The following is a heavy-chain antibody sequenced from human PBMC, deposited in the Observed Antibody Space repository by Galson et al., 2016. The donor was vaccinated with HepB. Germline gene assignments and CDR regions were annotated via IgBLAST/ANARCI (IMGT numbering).Heavy chain of an antibody. V-gene: IGHV3-33*01. CDR1: GFNFGIFG. CDR3: ARDQGGVYYTMDV. Sequence: SLRLSCAASGFNFGIFGMHWVRQAPGKGLEWLAGIWYDGETKYYAESVKGRITISRDNADNTLYLQMNSLRGDDTAKYYCARDQGGVYYTMDVWGQGTTVTVSS. D-gene: IGHD2-8*01. J-gene: IGHJ6*02. CDR2: IWYDGETK.